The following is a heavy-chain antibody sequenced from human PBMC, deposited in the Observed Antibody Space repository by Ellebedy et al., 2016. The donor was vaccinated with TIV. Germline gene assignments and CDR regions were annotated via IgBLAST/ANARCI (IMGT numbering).Heavy chain of an antibody. CDR3: AREWDNFSESSGYHDY. CDR2: IYYTGST. V-gene: IGHV4-39*07. J-gene: IGHJ4*02. D-gene: IGHD3-22*01. Sequence: SETLSLXXSVSGGFIRSSGSYWGWMRQPPGKGLEWIGSIYYTGSTYYNPSLKSRVSISVDMSKNQFSLNLFSVTAADTAVYYCAREWDNFSESSGYHDYWGQGSLVTVSS. CDR1: GGFIRSSGSY.